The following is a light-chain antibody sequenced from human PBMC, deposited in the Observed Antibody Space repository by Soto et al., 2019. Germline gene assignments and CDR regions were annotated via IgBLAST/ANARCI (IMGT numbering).Light chain of an antibody. Sequence: QSVLTQPASVSGSPGQSITISCTGSSSDVGAYNFVSWYQQHPGKAPKLMIYDVSNRPSGVSNRFSGSKSGNTASLTISGLQAEDEADYYCSSFVGSSALRAAFGGGTKLTVL. CDR2: DVS. CDR3: SSFVGSSALRAA. V-gene: IGLV2-14*03. CDR1: SSDVGAYNF. J-gene: IGLJ2*01.